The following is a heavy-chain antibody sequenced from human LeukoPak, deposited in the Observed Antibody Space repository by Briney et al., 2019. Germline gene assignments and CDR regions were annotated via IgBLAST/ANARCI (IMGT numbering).Heavy chain of an antibody. CDR3: AKTAMVTLGFDY. Sequence: GSLRLSCAASGFTFSSYAMSWVRQPPGKGLEWIGSIYYSGSTYYNPSLKSRVTISVDTSKNQFSLKLSSVTAADTAVYYCAKTAMVTLGFDYWGQGTLVTVSS. D-gene: IGHD5-18*01. CDR2: IYYSGST. V-gene: IGHV4-39*01. J-gene: IGHJ4*02. CDR1: GFTFSSYA.